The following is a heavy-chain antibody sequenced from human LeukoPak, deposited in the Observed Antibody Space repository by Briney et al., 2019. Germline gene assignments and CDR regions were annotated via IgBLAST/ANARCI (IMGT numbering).Heavy chain of an antibody. D-gene: IGHD6-13*01. CDR2: IDSSSRSST. V-gene: IGHV3-21*01. CDR3: AREGWTPGDPNDSSPLI. J-gene: IGHJ4*02. CDR1: GFTFSHYN. Sequence: GGSLRLSCAASGFTFSHYNMIWIRQTPGRGLEWVSAIDSSSRSSTFYADSVRGRFTISRDNAKDSLFLQMNSLRVADAGVYYWAREGWTPGDPNDSSPLIGARGPLATV.